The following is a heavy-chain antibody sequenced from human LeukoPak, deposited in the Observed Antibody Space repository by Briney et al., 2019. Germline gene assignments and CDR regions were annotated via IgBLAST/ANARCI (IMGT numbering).Heavy chain of an antibody. CDR2: ISAYNGNT. CDR3: ARGSPPRRNYDSRGYYSYYFDY. CDR1: GYTFTSYG. J-gene: IGHJ4*02. Sequence: ASVKVSCKASGYTFTSYGISWVRQAPGQGLEWMGWISAYNGNTHYAQKLQGRVTKTTDTSTSTVYMELRSLRSDDTAVYYCARGSPPRRNYDSRGYYSYYFDYWGQGTLVTVSS. V-gene: IGHV1-18*01. D-gene: IGHD3-22*01.